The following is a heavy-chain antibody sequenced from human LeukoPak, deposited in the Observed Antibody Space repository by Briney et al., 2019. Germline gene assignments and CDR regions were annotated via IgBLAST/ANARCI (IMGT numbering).Heavy chain of an antibody. V-gene: IGHV4-34*01. D-gene: IGHD6-13*01. CDR2: INHSGST. J-gene: IGHJ6*03. CDR1: GGSFSGYY. CDR3: ARGQYSSSWYDYYYMDV. Sequence: SETLSLTCAVYGGSFSGYYWSGIRQPPGKGLDWIGEINHSGSTNYNPSLKSRVTISVDTFKNQFSLKLSSVTAADTAVYYYARGQYSSSWYDYYYMDVWGKGTTVTVSS.